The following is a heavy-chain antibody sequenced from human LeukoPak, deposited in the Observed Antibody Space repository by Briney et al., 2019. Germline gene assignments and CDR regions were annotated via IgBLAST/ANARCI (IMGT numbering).Heavy chain of an antibody. D-gene: IGHD3-9*01. CDR2: IKQDGSEK. J-gene: IGHJ6*03. V-gene: IGHV3-7*01. CDR1: GFTFSSYW. Sequence: GGSLRLSCAASGFTFSSYWMSWVRQAPGKGLERVANIKQDGSEKYYVDSVKGRFTISRDNAKNSLYLQMNSLRAEDTAVYYCARDYDILTEGDYYYYMDVWGKGTTVTVSS. CDR3: ARDYDILTEGDYYYYMDV.